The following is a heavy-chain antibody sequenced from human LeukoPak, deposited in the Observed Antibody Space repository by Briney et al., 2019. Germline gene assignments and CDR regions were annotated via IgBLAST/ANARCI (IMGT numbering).Heavy chain of an antibody. V-gene: IGHV3-30*02. Sequence: GGSLRLSCAASGFTFSRYGMHWVRQAPGKGLECVAFIRYDGSNKYYADSVKGRFTISRDNSKNTLYLQMNSLRAEDTAVYYCARTMVRGVNHCYYYYYMDVWGKGTTVTISS. D-gene: IGHD3-10*01. J-gene: IGHJ6*03. CDR1: GFTFSRYG. CDR3: ARTMVRGVNHCYYYYYMDV. CDR2: IRYDGSNK.